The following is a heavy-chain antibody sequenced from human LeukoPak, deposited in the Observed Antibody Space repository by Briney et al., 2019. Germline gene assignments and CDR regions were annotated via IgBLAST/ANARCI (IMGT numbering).Heavy chain of an antibody. Sequence: ASVKVSCKASGGTFSSYAISWVRQAPGQGLEWMGGIIPIFGTTNYAQKFQGRVTITADESRSTAYMELSSLRSEDTAVYYCVRDHHPYSSGWRHFDYWGQGTLVTVSS. CDR1: GGTFSSYA. J-gene: IGHJ4*02. D-gene: IGHD6-19*01. CDR3: VRDHHPYSSGWRHFDY. CDR2: IIPIFGTT. V-gene: IGHV1-69*13.